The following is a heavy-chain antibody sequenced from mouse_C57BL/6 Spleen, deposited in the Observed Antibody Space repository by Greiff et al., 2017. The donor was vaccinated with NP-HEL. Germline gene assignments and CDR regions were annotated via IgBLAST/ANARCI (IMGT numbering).Heavy chain of an antibody. CDR3: ARDGYYGSRGYFDV. V-gene: IGHV1-42*01. D-gene: IGHD1-1*01. CDR2: INPSTGGT. Sequence: EVQLQQSGPELVKPGASVKISCKASGYSFTGYYMNWVKQSPEKSLEWIGEINPSTGGTTYNQKFKAKATLTVDKSSSTAYMQLKSLTSEDSAVYYCARDGYYGSRGYFDVWGTGTTVTVSS. J-gene: IGHJ1*03. CDR1: GYSFTGYY.